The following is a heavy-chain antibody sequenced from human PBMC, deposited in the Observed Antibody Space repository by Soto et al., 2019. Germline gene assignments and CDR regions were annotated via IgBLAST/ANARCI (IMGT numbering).Heavy chain of an antibody. CDR3: TRDPYGGSRYYFDS. D-gene: IGHD1-26*01. V-gene: IGHV3-33*01. J-gene: IGHJ4*02. CDR1: GFSFSNYA. CDR2: IWYDGSNK. Sequence: PGGSLRLSCAASGFSFSNYAMHWVRQAPGKGLEWVAVIWYDGSNKYYADSVKGRFTISKDNSQTTVHLQMNSLRAEDSAVYYCTRDPYGGSRYYFDSWGQGTLVTVSS.